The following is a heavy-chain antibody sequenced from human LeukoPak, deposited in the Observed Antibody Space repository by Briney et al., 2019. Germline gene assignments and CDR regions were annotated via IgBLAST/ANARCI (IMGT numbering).Heavy chain of an antibody. V-gene: IGHV3-30*04. CDR3: ARDPVATINYFDY. D-gene: IGHD5-12*01. J-gene: IGHJ4*02. Sequence: GGSLRLSCAASGFTFSSYAMHWVRQAPGKGLEWWAVISYDGSNKYYADSVKGRFTISRDNSKNTLYLQMNSLRAEDTAVYYCARDPVATINYFDYWGQGTLVTVSS. CDR1: GFTFSSYA. CDR2: ISYDGSNK.